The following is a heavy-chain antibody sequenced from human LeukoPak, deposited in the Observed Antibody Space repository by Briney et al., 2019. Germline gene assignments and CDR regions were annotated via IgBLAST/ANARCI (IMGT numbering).Heavy chain of an antibody. D-gene: IGHD3-22*01. CDR1: GGPINGYY. Sequence: SETLSLTCTVSGGPINGYYWSWIRQPPGKGLEWIGYIFYTGSTNYNPSLKSQITMSVDTSKNQFSLRLSSVTAADTAVYYCARHQYDSSGYYYINYWGQGTLVTVSS. V-gene: IGHV4-59*08. J-gene: IGHJ4*02. CDR3: ARHQYDSSGYYYINY. CDR2: IFYTGST.